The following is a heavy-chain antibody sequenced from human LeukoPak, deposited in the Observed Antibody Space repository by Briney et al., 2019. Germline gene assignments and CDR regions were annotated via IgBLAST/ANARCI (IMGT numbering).Heavy chain of an antibody. CDR2: FDPEDGET. Sequence: ASVKVSCKVSGYTLTELSMHWVRQAPGKGLEWMGGFDPEDGETIYAQKFQGRVTMTEDTSTDTAYMELSSLRSEDTAVYYCAGVVRGVISFPYAFDIWGQGTMVTVSS. V-gene: IGHV1-24*01. CDR1: GYTLTELS. J-gene: IGHJ3*02. CDR3: AGVVRGVISFPYAFDI. D-gene: IGHD3-10*01.